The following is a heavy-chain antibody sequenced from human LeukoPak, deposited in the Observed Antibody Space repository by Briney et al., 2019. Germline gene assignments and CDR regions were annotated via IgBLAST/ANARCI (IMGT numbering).Heavy chain of an antibody. D-gene: IGHD5-24*01. CDR1: GFTFSSNA. CDR3: ARDLGRGDGYNYVFDY. Sequence: PGGSLRLSCAASGFTFSSNAIHWVRQAPGKGLGWVAVISYDGSNKYYADSVKGRFTISRDNSKNTLYLQMNSLRVEDTAVYYCARDLGRGDGYNYVFDYWGQGTLVTVSS. V-gene: IGHV3-30*04. J-gene: IGHJ4*02. CDR2: ISYDGSNK.